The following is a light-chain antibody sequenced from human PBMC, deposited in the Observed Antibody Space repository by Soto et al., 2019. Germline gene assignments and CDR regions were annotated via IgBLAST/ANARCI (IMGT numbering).Light chain of an antibody. CDR1: QGIRNE. CDR2: AAS. V-gene: IGKV1-17*01. J-gene: IGKJ4*01. Sequence: DIQMTQSPSSLSASVGDRVTITCRAGQGIRNELGWYQHQPGKAPRRLIYAASSLQSGVPSRFSGSGSGTEFTLTISSLQPEDFATYYCLQHNSYPLTFGGGTKVEI. CDR3: LQHNSYPLT.